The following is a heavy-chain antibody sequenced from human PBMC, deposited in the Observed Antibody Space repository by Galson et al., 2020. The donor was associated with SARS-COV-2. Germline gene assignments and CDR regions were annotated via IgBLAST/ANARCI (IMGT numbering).Heavy chain of an antibody. CDR1: GYTFTSYD. D-gene: IGHD5-12*01. J-gene: IGHJ6*02. CDR3: ARQSKWLQFDYYGMDV. V-gene: IGHV1-8*01. Sequence: ASVKVSCKASGYTFTSYDINWVRQATGQGLEWMGWMNPNSGNTGYAQKFQGRVTMTRNTSISTAYMELSSLRSEDTAVYYCARQSKWLQFDYYGMDVWGQGTTVTVSS. CDR2: MNPNSGNT.